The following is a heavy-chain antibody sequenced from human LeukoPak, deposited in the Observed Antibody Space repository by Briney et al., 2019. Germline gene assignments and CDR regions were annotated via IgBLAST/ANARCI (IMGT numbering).Heavy chain of an antibody. CDR2: INPNSGGT. CDR1: GYIFTGYY. Sequence: ASVKVSCKASGYIFTGYYMHWVRQAPGQGLEWMGWINPNSGGTNYAQKFQGRVTMTRDTSISTAYMELSRLRSDDTAVYYCARGDYDFWSGPNGMDVWGQGTTVTASS. CDR3: ARGDYDFWSGPNGMDV. V-gene: IGHV1-2*02. J-gene: IGHJ6*02. D-gene: IGHD3-3*01.